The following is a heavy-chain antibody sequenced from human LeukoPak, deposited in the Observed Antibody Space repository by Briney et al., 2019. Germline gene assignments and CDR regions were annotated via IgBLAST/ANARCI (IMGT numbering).Heavy chain of an antibody. Sequence: AGGSLRLSCAASGFTFDDNAMHWVRQAPGKGLEWVALISGDGDGTYYADSVKGRFTISRDNSRNSLSLQMSSLRREDTALYYCAKDIGGGGSSWYYFDYWGQGSLVTVSS. CDR2: ISGDGDGT. V-gene: IGHV3-43*02. J-gene: IGHJ4*02. CDR1: GFTFDDNA. D-gene: IGHD6-13*01. CDR3: AKDIGGGGSSWYYFDY.